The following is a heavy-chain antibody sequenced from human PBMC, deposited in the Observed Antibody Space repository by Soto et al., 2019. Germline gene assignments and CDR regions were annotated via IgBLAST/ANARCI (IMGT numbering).Heavy chain of an antibody. V-gene: IGHV3-7*01. CDR3: ARVPTGSLRDAFDI. J-gene: IGHJ3*02. CDR2: IKQDGSEK. Sequence: EVQLVESGGGLGQPGGSLRLSCAASGFTFSSYWMRWVRQAPGKGLEWVANIKQDGSEKYYVDSVKGRFTISRDNAKNSLYLKMNSLRAEDTAVYYCARVPTGSLRDAFDIWGQGTMVTVSS. D-gene: IGHD3-9*01. CDR1: GFTFSSYW.